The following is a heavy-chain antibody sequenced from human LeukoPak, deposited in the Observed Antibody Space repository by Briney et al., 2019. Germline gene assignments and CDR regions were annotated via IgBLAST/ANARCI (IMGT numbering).Heavy chain of an antibody. CDR2: ISSSSSYI. J-gene: IGHJ4*02. D-gene: IGHD2-21*02. CDR3: ARVGSYCGGDCYLDY. V-gene: IGHV3-21*01. CDR1: GFTFSSYS. Sequence: PGGSLRLSCAASGFTFSSYSMNWVRQAPGKGLEWVSSISSSSSYIYYADSVKGRFTISRDNAKNSLYLQMNSLRAEGTAVYYCARVGSYCGGDCYLDYWGQGTLVTVSS.